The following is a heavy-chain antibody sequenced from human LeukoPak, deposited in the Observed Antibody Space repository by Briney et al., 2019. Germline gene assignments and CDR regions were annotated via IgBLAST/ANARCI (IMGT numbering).Heavy chain of an antibody. D-gene: IGHD3-22*01. CDR2: IKQDGSEK. CDR1: GFTFSSYA. J-gene: IGHJ4*02. V-gene: IGHV3-7*01. Sequence: GGSLRLSCAASGFTFSSYAMSWVRQAPGKGLEWVANIKQDGSEKYYVDSVKGRFTISRDNAKNSLYLQMNSLRAEDTAVYYCARVNRGYYDSSGRPRTYYFDYRGQGTLVTVSS. CDR3: ARVNRGYYDSSGRPRTYYFDY.